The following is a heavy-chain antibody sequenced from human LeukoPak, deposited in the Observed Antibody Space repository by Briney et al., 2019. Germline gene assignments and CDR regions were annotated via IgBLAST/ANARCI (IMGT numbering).Heavy chain of an antibody. CDR2: ISYSGST. CDR3: VRVSGGY. D-gene: IGHD3-10*01. J-gene: IGHJ4*02. Sequence: SETLSLTCTVSGDSISSSPYYWGWIRQPPGKGLEWIASISYSGSTYYNPSLKSRVSISEDMSKNQFSLKLSSVTAADTAVYSCVRVSGGYWGQGTLVTVSS. V-gene: IGHV4-39*01. CDR1: GDSISSSPYY.